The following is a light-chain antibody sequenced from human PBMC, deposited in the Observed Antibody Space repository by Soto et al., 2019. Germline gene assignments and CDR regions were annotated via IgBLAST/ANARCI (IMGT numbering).Light chain of an antibody. Sequence: QSVLTQPASVSASSGQSITISCTGTSSDVGGYNYVSWYQQHPGKAPKLMISEVSNRPSGVSDRFSGSKSANTASLTISGLQAEDEADYYCSSYTSSSRYVFGTGTKLTVL. CDR3: SSYTSSSRYV. V-gene: IGLV2-14*01. CDR1: SSDVGGYNY. CDR2: EVS. J-gene: IGLJ1*01.